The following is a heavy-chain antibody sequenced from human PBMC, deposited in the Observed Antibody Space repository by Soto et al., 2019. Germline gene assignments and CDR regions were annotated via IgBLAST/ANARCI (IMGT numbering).Heavy chain of an antibody. CDR3: ARREIQGPIDY. J-gene: IGHJ4*02. CDR2: VSFSGTT. Sequence: SETLSLTCSVSGGSINNNYYYWGWVRQPPGKGLEWIASVSFSGTTYYSPSLRGRITASIDTSRNQFSLKLISVTAADTAVYYCARREIQGPIDYWGQGTLVTVS. CDR1: GGSINNNYYY. V-gene: IGHV4-39*01. D-gene: IGHD1-26*01.